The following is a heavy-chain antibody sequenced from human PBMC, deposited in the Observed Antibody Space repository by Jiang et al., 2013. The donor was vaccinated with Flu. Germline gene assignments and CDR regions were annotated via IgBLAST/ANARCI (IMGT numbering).Heavy chain of an antibody. CDR1: GYTFTSYA. D-gene: IGHD2-21*02. J-gene: IGHJ4*02. V-gene: IGHV7-4-1*02. Sequence: QSGSELKKPGASVKISCKASGYTFTSYAMNWVRQAPGQGLEWMGWINTNTGNPTYAQGFTGRFVFSLDTSVSTAYLQISSLKAEDTAVYYCARVLDTEDCGGDCYLIYWGQGTLVTVSS. CDR3: ARVLDTEDCGGDCYLIY. CDR2: INTNTGNP.